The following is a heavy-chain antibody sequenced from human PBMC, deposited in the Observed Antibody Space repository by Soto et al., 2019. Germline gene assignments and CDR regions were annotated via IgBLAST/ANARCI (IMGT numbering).Heavy chain of an antibody. CDR2: ILHIGST. V-gene: IGHV4-4*02. Sequence: VQLQESGPGLVKPSGTLSLTCTVSGGSISTTNWWSWVRQSPGKGLEWIGEILHIGSTNYNPSLKSRATISIDKFKNQFSLRLSSVTAADTAVYYCASGFDSDGLYNGGHPWGQGTLVSVSS. CDR3: ASGFDSDGLYNGGHP. J-gene: IGHJ5*02. D-gene: IGHD3-22*01. CDR1: GGSISTTNW.